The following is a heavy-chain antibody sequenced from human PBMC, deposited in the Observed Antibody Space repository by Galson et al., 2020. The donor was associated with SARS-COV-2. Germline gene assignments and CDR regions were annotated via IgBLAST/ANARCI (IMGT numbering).Heavy chain of an antibody. Sequence: GGSLRLSCAASGFTFSSYAMQWVRQAPGKGLEWVAVISYDGSNKYYADSVKGRFTISRDNSKNTLYLQMNSLRAEDTAVYYCAREAGGGDGWFDPWGQGTLVTVSS. CDR1: GFTFSSYA. CDR2: ISYDGSNK. CDR3: AREAGGGDGWFDP. V-gene: IGHV3-30-3*01. J-gene: IGHJ5*02. D-gene: IGHD2-21*01.